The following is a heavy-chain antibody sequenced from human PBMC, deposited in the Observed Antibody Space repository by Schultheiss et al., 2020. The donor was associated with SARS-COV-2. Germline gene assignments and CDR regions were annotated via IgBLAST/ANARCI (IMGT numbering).Heavy chain of an antibody. D-gene: IGHD6-19*01. J-gene: IGHJ1*01. Sequence: GGSLRLSCAASGFTFSSYWMSWVRQAPGKGLECVANIKQDGSEKYYVDSVKGRFTISRDNAKNSVYLQMNSLRAEDTAVYYCASLGYSSGWYTTEYFQHWGQGTLVTVSS. CDR3: ASLGYSSGWYTTEYFQH. CDR2: IKQDGSEK. V-gene: IGHV3-7*03. CDR1: GFTFSSYW.